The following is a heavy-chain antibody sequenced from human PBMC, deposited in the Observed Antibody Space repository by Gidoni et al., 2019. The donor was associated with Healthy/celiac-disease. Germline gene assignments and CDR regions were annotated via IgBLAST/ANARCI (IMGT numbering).Heavy chain of an antibody. CDR2: ISGSGGST. CDR1: GFTFSSYA. D-gene: IGHD3-3*01. J-gene: IGHJ4*02. V-gene: IGHV3-23*04. Sequence: EVQPVESGGGLVQPGGSLRLCRAASGFTFSSYAMSWVRQAPGKGLEWVSAISGSGGSTYYADSVKGRFTISRDNSKNTLYLQMNSLRAEDTAVYYCAKDTRFLEWLFFYWGQGTLVTVSS. CDR3: AKDTRFLEWLFFY.